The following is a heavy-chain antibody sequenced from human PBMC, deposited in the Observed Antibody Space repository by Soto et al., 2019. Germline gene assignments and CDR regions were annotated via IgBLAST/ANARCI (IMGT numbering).Heavy chain of an antibody. CDR1: GGAIGSGDYY. CDR3: AWAGIAAAGDEGYYYYGMDV. V-gene: IGHV4-39*07. D-gene: IGHD6-25*01. CDR2: INHSGST. Sequence: SETLSLTCTVSGGAIGSGDYYWSWIRQPPGKGLEWIGEINHSGSTNYNPSLKSRVTISVDTSKNQFSLKLSSVTAADTAVYYCAWAGIAAAGDEGYYYYGMDVWGQGTTVTVSS. J-gene: IGHJ6*02.